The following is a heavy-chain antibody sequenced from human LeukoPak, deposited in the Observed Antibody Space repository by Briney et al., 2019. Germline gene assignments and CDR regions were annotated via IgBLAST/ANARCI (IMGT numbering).Heavy chain of an antibody. J-gene: IGHJ5*02. CDR3: ATYLHQYSGSYSAPPSSWFDP. CDR1: GYTLTELS. V-gene: IGHV1-24*01. D-gene: IGHD1-26*01. CDR2: FDPEDGET. Sequence: GASVKVSCKVSGYTLTELSMYWVRQAPGKGLEWMGGFDPEDGETIYAQKFQGRVTMTEDTSTDTAYMELSSLRSEDTAVYYCATYLHQYSGSYSAPPSSWFDPWGQGTLVTVSS.